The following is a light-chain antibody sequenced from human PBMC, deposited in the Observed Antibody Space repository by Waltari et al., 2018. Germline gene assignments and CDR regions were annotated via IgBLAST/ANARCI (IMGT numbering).Light chain of an antibody. V-gene: IGLV1-40*01. CDR3: QSYDTRLSASVI. CDR2: AST. Sequence: QQLPQTAPKLLIDASTNRPSGISDRFSGSKSGTSASLVITGLQIEDEAVYYCQSYDTRLSASVIFGGGTELTVL. J-gene: IGLJ2*01.